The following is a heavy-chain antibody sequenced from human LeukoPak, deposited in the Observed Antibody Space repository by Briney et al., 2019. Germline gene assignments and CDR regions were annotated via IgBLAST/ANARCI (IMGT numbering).Heavy chain of an antibody. CDR3: AAFAATVDY. CDR1: RFTFSDYS. Sequence: PGGSLRLSCAASRFTFSDYSMNWVRQAPGKGLEWVSYISFSVNTKYYGDSVKGRFTISRDNAKNSLYLQMNSLRAEDTAVYYCAAFAATVDYWGQGTLVTVSS. V-gene: IGHV3-48*04. CDR2: ISFSVNTK. D-gene: IGHD6-13*01. J-gene: IGHJ4*02.